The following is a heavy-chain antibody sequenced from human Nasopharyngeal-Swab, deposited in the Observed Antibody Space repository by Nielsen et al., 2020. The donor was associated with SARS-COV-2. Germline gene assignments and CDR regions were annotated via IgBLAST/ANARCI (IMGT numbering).Heavy chain of an antibody. CDR1: GFTFSIYA. CDR2: ISGSGRNT. Sequence: GRSLRLSCAASGFTFSIYAMSWVSQAPGRGMEWVSAISGSGRNTYYADPVKGRFTISRDNSKNTLYRQINSLRAKDTAVYFCAKLDIGGWLGSTTGYFDYWGQGTLVTVSS. D-gene: IGHD2/OR15-2a*01. J-gene: IGHJ4*02. CDR3: AKLDIGGWLGSTTGYFDY. V-gene: IGHV3-23*01.